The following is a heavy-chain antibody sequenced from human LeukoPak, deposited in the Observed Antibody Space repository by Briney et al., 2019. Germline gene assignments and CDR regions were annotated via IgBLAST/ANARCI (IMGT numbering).Heavy chain of an antibody. J-gene: IGHJ5*02. CDR3: ARDIVMVTYWFDP. V-gene: IGHV1-2*02. CDR1: GYTFTGYY. D-gene: IGHD5-18*01. CDR2: INPNSGGT. Sequence: ASVKVSCKASGYTFTGYYMHWVRQAPGQGLEWMGWINPNSGGTNYAQKFQGRVTMTRDTSISTAYMELSRLRSDDTAVYYCARDIVMVTYWFDPWGQGTLFTVSS.